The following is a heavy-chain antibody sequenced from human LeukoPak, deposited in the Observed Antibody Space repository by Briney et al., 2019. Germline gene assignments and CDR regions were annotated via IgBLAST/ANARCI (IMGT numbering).Heavy chain of an antibody. CDR2: IIPIFGTA. CDR3: ARRAWDYYDSSGYSLNYYYYKDV. J-gene: IGHJ6*03. Sequence: SVKVSCKASGGTFSSYAISWVRQAPGQGLEWMGGIIPIFGTANYAQKFQGRVTITADKSTSTAYMELSSLRSEDTAVYYCARRAWDYYDSSGYSLNYYYYKDVWGKGTTVTVSS. D-gene: IGHD3-22*01. CDR1: GGTFSSYA. V-gene: IGHV1-69*06.